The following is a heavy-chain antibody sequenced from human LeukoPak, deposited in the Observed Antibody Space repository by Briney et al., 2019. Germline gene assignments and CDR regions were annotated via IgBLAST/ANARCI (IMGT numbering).Heavy chain of an antibody. J-gene: IGHJ4*02. V-gene: IGHV1-2*02. Sequence: ASVKVSCKASGYTFTAYYIHWVRQAPGQGLEWMGWISPSTGGTNYAQKFQGRVTITRDTSINTAYMDLSRLTSDDTALYYCARDHNSENWGSLGGWGQGTLVTVSS. CDR2: ISPSTGGT. CDR3: ARDHNSENWGSLGG. D-gene: IGHD7-27*01. CDR1: GYTFTAYY.